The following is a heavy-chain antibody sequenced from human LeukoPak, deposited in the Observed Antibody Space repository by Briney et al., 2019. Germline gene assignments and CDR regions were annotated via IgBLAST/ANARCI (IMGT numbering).Heavy chain of an antibody. CDR2: ISAYNGNT. J-gene: IGHJ5*02. D-gene: IGHD1-26*01. CDR3: ARGWELPDHNWFDP. Sequence: ASVKVSCKASGYTFTSYAISWVRQAPGQGLEWMGWISAYNGNTNYAQKLQGRVTMTTDTSTSTAYMELRSLRSDDTAVYYCARGWELPDHNWFDPWGQGTLVTVSS. V-gene: IGHV1-18*01. CDR1: GYTFTSYA.